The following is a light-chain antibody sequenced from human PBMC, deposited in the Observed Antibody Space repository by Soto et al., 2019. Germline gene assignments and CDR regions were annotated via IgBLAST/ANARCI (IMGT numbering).Light chain of an antibody. Sequence: EIVLTQSPGTLSLSPGERATLSCRAIQSVSSSYLAWYQQKPGQAPRLLIYGASSRATGIPDRFRGSGSGTDFTLTISRLEPEDFAVYYCQQRSNWPPITFGQGTRLEI. CDR1: QSVSSSY. J-gene: IGKJ5*01. CDR2: GAS. V-gene: IGKV3D-20*02. CDR3: QQRSNWPPIT.